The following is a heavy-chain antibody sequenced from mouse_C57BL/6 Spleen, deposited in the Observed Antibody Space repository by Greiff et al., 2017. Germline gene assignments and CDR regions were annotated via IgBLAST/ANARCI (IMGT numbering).Heavy chain of an antibody. CDR3: AISGYYFDY. CDR1: GYSITSGYY. CDR2: ISYDGSN. D-gene: IGHD6-2*01. Sequence: VQLQQSGPGLVKPSQSLSLTCSVTGYSITSGYYWNWIRQFPGNKLEWMGYISYDGSNNYNPSLKNRISITRDTSKNQFFLKLNSVTTEDTATYYCAISGYYFDYWGQGTTLTVSS. V-gene: IGHV3-6*01. J-gene: IGHJ2*01.